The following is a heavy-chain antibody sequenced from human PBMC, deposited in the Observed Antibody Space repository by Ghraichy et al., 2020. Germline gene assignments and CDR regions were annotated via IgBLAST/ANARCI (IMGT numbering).Heavy chain of an antibody. CDR3: ARVGYGSGTIDY. J-gene: IGHJ4*02. V-gene: IGHV3-33*01. D-gene: IGHD3-10*01. CDR1: GFTFSSYG. Sequence: GESLNISCAASGFTFSSYGMHWVRQAPGKGLEWVAVIWYDGSNKYYADSVKGRFTISRDNSKNTLYLQMNSLRAEDTAVYYCARVGYGSGTIDYWGQGTLVTVSS. CDR2: IWYDGSNK.